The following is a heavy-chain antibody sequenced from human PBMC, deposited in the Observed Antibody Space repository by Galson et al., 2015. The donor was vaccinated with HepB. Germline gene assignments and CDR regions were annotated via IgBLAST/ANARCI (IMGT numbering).Heavy chain of an antibody. D-gene: IGHD2-15*01. CDR2: ISPHNRYT. V-gene: IGHV1-18*01. J-gene: IGHJ5*02. CDR1: GGTFSRYA. CDR3: ARGALVVAVGATQNNWFDP. Sequence: SVKVSCKASGGTFSRYAISWVRQAPGQGLEWVGWISPHNRYTNYAQNFQGRVTMTTDTSTTTAYMELRSLRSDDTAVYYCARGALVVAVGATQNNWFDPWGRGTLVTVSS.